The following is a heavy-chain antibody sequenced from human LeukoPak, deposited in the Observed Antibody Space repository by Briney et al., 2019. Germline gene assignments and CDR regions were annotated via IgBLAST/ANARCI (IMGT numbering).Heavy chain of an antibody. Sequence: GGSLRLSCAASGFTFSSYSMNWVRLAPGKGLEWVSYISTSRTTIYYADSVKGRFTISRDNAKNSVDLQMNSLRAEDTAVYYCARGAAMNGPYNWFDPWGQGTLVTVSS. J-gene: IGHJ5*02. CDR1: GFTFSSYS. CDR2: ISTSRTTI. V-gene: IGHV3-48*01. CDR3: ARGAAMNGPYNWFDP. D-gene: IGHD1-1*01.